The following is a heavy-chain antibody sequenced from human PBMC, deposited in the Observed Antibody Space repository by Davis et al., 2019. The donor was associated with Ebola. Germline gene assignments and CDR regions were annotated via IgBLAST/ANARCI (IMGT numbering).Heavy chain of an antibody. CDR2: IYTSGST. CDR1: GGFISSYY. Sequence: PSETLSLTCTVSGGFISSYYWSWIRQPAGKGLEWIGRIYTSGSTNYNPSLKSRVTMSVDTSKNQFSLKLSSVTAADTAVYYCARVNVRGGGSCYDYWGQGTLVTVSS. J-gene: IGHJ4*02. D-gene: IGHD2-15*01. CDR3: ARVNVRGGGSCYDY. V-gene: IGHV4-4*07.